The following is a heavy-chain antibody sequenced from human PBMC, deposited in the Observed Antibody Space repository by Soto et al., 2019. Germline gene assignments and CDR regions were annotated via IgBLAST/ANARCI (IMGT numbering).Heavy chain of an antibody. J-gene: IGHJ6*02. D-gene: IGHD6-19*01. CDR2: ISAYNGNT. Sequence: QVQLVQSGAEVKKPGASVKVSCKASGYTFTSYGISWVRQAPGQGLEWMGWISAYNGNTNYAQTLQGRVTMTTDTSTSTAYMELRRLSSDDTAVYYCASPAVAYYYYGMDVWGQGTTVTVSS. CDR1: GYTFTSYG. V-gene: IGHV1-18*01. CDR3: ASPAVAYYYYGMDV.